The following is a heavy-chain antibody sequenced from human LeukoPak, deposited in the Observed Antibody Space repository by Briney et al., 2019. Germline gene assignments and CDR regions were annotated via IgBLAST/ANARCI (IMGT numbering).Heavy chain of an antibody. J-gene: IGHJ4*02. CDR2: IYHSGST. CDR1: GGSISSGGYS. CDR3: ASHYYCSGSYYHSQRVSVY. V-gene: IGHV4-30-2*01. D-gene: IGHD3-10*01. Sequence: TLSLACAVSGGSISSGGYSWSWVRQPRGKGLEWIGYIYHSGSTYYNPSVKSRVTISVDRSKNQFSLKLSSVAAADKDVYYCASHYYCSGSYYHSQRVSVYWAQGTLVSVSS.